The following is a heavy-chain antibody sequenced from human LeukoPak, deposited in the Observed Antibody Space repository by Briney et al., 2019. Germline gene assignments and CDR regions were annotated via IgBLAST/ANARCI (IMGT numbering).Heavy chain of an antibody. J-gene: IGHJ5*02. CDR3: AREPPSIVGATSGFWFDP. D-gene: IGHD1-26*01. V-gene: IGHV4-34*01. CDR1: GGSFSGYY. CDR2: INHSGST. Sequence: SETLSLTCAVYGGSFSGYYWSWIRQPPGKGLEWIGEINHSGSTNYNASLKSRVTISVDTSKNQFPLKLSSVTAADTAVYYCAREPPSIVGATSGFWFDPWGQGTLVTVSS.